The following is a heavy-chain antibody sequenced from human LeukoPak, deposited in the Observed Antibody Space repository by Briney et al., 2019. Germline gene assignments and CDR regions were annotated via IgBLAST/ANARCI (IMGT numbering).Heavy chain of an antibody. CDR3: ARPRSYEAFDI. Sequence: GGSLRLSCAASGFTFSSYWMHWVRQAPGKGLVWVSRINSDGRNTNYADSVKGRFTISRDNANNTLFLQMNSLRAEDTAVYCCARPRSYEAFDIWGQGTMVTVSS. D-gene: IGHD6-6*01. CDR2: INSDGRNT. V-gene: IGHV3-74*01. J-gene: IGHJ3*02. CDR1: GFTFSSYW.